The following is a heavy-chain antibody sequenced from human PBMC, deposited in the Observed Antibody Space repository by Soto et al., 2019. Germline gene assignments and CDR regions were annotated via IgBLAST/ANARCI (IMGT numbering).Heavy chain of an antibody. D-gene: IGHD3-10*01. CDR2: ISSSGNTR. CDR1: GFALSNYE. V-gene: IGHV3-48*03. Sequence: EVQMVESGGGLIQPGGSLRLSCTSSGFALSNYEVDWVRQAPGKGLEWVSYISSSGNTRNYADSVKGRFTISRDNAKNSLYLQMSSLRAEDTAVYYCAREVGGYYFDYGGQGTLVTVSS. J-gene: IGHJ4*02. CDR3: AREVGGYYFDY.